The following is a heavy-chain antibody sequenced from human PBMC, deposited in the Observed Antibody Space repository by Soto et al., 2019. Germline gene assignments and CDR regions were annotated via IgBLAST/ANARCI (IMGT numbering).Heavy chain of an antibody. Sequence: SETLSLTCTVSGGSVSSGSYYWSWIRQPPGKGLEWIGYIYYSGSTNYNPSLKSRVTISVDTSKNQFSLKLSSVTAADTAVYYCARDCRSWGNAFDIWGQGTMVTVSS. CDR1: GGSVSSGSYY. CDR3: ARDCRSWGNAFDI. J-gene: IGHJ3*02. CDR2: IYYSGST. D-gene: IGHD6-13*01. V-gene: IGHV4-61*01.